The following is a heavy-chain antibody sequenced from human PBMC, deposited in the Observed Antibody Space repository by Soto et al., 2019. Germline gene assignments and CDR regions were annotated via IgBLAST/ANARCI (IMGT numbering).Heavy chain of an antibody. CDR1: GYTFTSYG. V-gene: IGHV1-18*01. D-gene: IGHD4-17*01. Sequence: ASLKVSCKASGYTFTSYGISWVRQAPGQGLEWMGWISAYNGNTNYAQKLQGRVTMTTDTSTSTAYMELRSLRSDDTAVYYCARDKVDYGDYALGYWGQGTLVTVSS. J-gene: IGHJ4*02. CDR3: ARDKVDYGDYALGY. CDR2: ISAYNGNT.